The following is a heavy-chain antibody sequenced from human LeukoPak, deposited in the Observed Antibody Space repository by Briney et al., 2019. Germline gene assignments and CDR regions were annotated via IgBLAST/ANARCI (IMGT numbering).Heavy chain of an antibody. CDR3: ARDGRYSNSWPDY. D-gene: IGHD6-13*01. CDR2: INWTAGST. V-gene: IGHV3-20*04. J-gene: IGHJ4*02. CDR1: GFTFDDYA. Sequence: PGGSLRLSCAASGFTFDDYAMSWVRQAPGKGLEWVSGINWTAGSTGYAGSVKGRFTISRDNAKNSLYLQMNGLRVEDTALYYCARDGRYSNSWPDYWGQGTLVTVSS.